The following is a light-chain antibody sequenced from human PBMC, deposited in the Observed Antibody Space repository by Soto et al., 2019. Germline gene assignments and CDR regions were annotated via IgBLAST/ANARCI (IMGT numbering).Light chain of an antibody. CDR1: SSDVGGYDY. CDR3: SSYSTTSTLV. J-gene: IGLJ1*01. CDR2: EVN. V-gene: IGLV2-14*01. Sequence: QSALTQPASVSGPPGQSVTISCTGASSDVGGYDYVSWYQQHPGKAPKLILYEVNNRPSGVSNHFSGSKSGNPASLIISGLQADDEADYYCSSYSTTSTLVFGAGTKVTVL.